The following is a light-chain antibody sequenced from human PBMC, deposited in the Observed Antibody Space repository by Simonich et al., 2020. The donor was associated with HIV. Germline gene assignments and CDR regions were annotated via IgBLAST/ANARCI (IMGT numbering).Light chain of an antibody. J-gene: IGKJ1*01. Sequence: DIQMTQSPSTLSASVGDRVTIACRASQSISIYLAWYQQKPGKAPKLLIYKASTLEGGVPSRFIGSGSGTEFTLTISSLQPDDFATYYCQQYNSNYPTFGQGTKVEIK. CDR3: QQYNSNYPT. V-gene: IGKV1-5*03. CDR2: KAS. CDR1: QSISIY.